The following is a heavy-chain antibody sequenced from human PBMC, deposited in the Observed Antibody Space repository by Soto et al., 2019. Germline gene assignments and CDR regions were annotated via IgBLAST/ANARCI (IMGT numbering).Heavy chain of an antibody. J-gene: IGHJ6*04. Sequence: EVQLVESGGGLVQPGGCLRLSCAASGFTFSTYSMNWVRQAPGKGREWLSYINPSGGTIYYAGSVKGRFTISRDNAKNSLCLQMSSLRADDTAVYYCTRELPGYMDVWGKGTTVTVSS. CDR1: GFTFSTYS. D-gene: IGHD2-15*01. V-gene: IGHV3-48*01. CDR2: INPSGGTI. CDR3: TRELPGYMDV.